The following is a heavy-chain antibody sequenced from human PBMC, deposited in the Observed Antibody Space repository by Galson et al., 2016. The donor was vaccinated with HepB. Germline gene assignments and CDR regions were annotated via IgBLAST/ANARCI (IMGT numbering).Heavy chain of an antibody. D-gene: IGHD3-22*01. CDR2: INSDGDSI. CDR1: EFTSSTYN. Sequence: LRLSCAASEFTSSTYNMNWVRQAPGKGLEWLSYINSDGDSIYYADSVRGRFTVPRDNAKNSLYLQLNGLRDEDTAVYYCARDDYDNNVYSLWGQGTLVTVSS. V-gene: IGHV3-48*02. CDR3: ARDDYDNNVYSL. J-gene: IGHJ4*02.